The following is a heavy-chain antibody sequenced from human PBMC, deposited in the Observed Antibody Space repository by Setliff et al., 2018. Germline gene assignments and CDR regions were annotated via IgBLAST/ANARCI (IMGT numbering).Heavy chain of an antibody. J-gene: IGHJ4*02. Sequence: SETLSLTCAVYGGSFSTYYWIWIRQPPGKGLEWIGEINHSGSTNYNPSLKSRVTISVDTSKNQFSLKLSSVTAADTAVYYCARGVAAAGRGYVDYWGQGTLVTVSS. CDR2: INHSGST. D-gene: IGHD6-13*01. CDR3: ARGVAAAGRGYVDY. V-gene: IGHV4-34*01. CDR1: GGSFSTYY.